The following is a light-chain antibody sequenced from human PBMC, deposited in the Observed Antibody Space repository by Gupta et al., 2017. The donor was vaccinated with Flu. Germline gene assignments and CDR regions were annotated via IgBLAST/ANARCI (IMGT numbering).Light chain of an antibody. V-gene: IGKV3-20*01. CDR2: GAS. Sequence: GTLSLSPAERATLSCRASQSVRSSYLAWYQQKPGQSPRLLNYGASSRATGIPDRFSGSGSGTDFTLTISRLEPEDFAMYYCQHYGSSPYTFGQGTKLEIK. CDR3: QHYGSSPYT. CDR1: QSVRSSY. J-gene: IGKJ2*01.